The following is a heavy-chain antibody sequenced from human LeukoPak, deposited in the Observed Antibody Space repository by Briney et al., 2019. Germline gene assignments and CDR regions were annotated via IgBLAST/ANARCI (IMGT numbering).Heavy chain of an antibody. CDR2: IYYSGST. CDR1: GGSISSGGYY. J-gene: IGHJ4*02. Sequence: SETLSLTCTVSGGSISSGGYYWSWIRQHPGKGLEWIGYIYYSGSTYYNPSLKSRVTISVDTSKNQFSLNLSSVTAADTAVYYCAPYSSGYYGYWGQGTLVTVSS. CDR3: APYSSGYYGY. V-gene: IGHV4-31*03. D-gene: IGHD3-22*01.